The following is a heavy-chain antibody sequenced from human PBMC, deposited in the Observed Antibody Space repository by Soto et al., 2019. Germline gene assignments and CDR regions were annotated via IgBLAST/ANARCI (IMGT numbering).Heavy chain of an antibody. Sequence: KASETLSLTCAVYGGSFSGYYWSWIRQPPGKGLEWIGEINHSGSTNYNPSLKSRVTISVDTSKNQFSLKLSSVTAADTAVYYCARGRSVGYYYGMDVWGQGTTVTVSS. CDR3: ARGRSVGYYYGMDV. V-gene: IGHV4-34*01. CDR1: GGSFSGYY. J-gene: IGHJ6*02. CDR2: INHSGST.